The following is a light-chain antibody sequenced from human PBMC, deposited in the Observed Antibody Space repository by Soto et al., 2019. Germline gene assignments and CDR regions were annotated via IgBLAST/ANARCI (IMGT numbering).Light chain of an antibody. V-gene: IGKV1-39*01. CDR2: AAS. CDR3: QQTNSITWT. J-gene: IGKJ1*01. CDR1: QGISTY. Sequence: DIQMTKSQPSPSASVGASVTITCLASQGISTYLNWYQQKPGKAPKVLIYAASSLQSGVPSRFSGSGSETDFTLTISSLQPEDFATYSCQQTNSITWTFGQGTKVDIK.